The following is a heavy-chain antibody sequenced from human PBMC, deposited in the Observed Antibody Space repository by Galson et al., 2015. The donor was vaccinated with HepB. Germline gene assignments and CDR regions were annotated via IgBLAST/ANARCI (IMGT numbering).Heavy chain of an antibody. CDR1: GFIFDDYD. CDR3: ARDETTMARGVIHKWYSGY. J-gene: IGHJ4*02. CDR2: INWNGGDT. D-gene: IGHD3-10*01. Sequence: SLRLSCAATGFIFDDYDMSWVRQVPGKGLEWVSGINWNGGDTDYADSVKGRFTISRDNAENSPYLQMNSLRAEDTALYYCARDETTMARGVIHKWYSGYAAQGILVTVSS. V-gene: IGHV3-20*04.